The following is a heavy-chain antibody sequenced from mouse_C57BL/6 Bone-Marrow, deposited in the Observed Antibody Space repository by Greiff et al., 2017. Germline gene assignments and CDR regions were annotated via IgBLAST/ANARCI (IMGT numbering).Heavy chain of an antibody. D-gene: IGHD2-10*01. Sequence: VQLQQPGAELVKPGASVKMSCKASGYTFTSYWITWVKQRPGQGLEWIGDIYPGSGSTNYNEKFKSKATLTVDTSSSTAYMQLSSLTSEDSAVYYCARRTYYGNYDYYAMDYWGQGTSVTVSS. CDR1: GYTFTSYW. CDR2: IYPGSGST. CDR3: ARRTYYGNYDYYAMDY. V-gene: IGHV1-55*01. J-gene: IGHJ4*01.